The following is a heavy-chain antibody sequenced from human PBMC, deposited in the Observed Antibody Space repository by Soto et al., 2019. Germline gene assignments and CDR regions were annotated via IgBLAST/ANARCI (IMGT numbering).Heavy chain of an antibody. CDR3: ARDEGDDSSGYYDVNY. D-gene: IGHD3-22*01. CDR2: IIPISGTT. V-gene: IGHV1-69*01. J-gene: IGHJ4*02. Sequence: QVHLVQSGAEVQKPGSSVRVSCKASGGTYRNHAVNWVRQAPGQGLEWMGGIIPISGTTNYAQKFQGRVTITADESTSTAYMELRRLRSEDTAVYFCARDEGDDSSGYYDVNYWGQGTLVTVSS. CDR1: GGTYRNHA.